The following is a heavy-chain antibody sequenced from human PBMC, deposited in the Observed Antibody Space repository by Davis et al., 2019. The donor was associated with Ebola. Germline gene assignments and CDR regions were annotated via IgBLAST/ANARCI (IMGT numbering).Heavy chain of an antibody. CDR1: GGSISSYY. J-gene: IGHJ5*02. CDR2: IYTSGST. Sequence: PSETLSLTCTVSGGSISSYYWSWIRQPAGKGLEWIGRIYTSGSTNYNPSLKSRVTMSVDTSKNQFSLKLSSVTAADTAVYYCARQGIMITFGGVIAPNWFDPWGQGTLVTVSS. V-gene: IGHV4-4*07. D-gene: IGHD3-16*02. CDR3: ARQGIMITFGGVIAPNWFDP.